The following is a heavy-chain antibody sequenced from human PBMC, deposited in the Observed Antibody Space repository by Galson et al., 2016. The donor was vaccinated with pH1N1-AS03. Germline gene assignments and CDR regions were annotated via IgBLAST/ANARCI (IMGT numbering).Heavy chain of an antibody. CDR1: GSIFTSFW. Sequence: QSGAEVKKPGDSLTISCQASGSIFTSFWIGWVRQMPGKGLEWMGIIYPDGSDTRYSPSFQGQVTISADKSITTAYLQWTSLKASDTAIYYCAQRYGYYFDYWGQGTPVTVSS. V-gene: IGHV5-51*01. CDR3: AQRYGYYFDY. CDR2: IYPDGSDT. J-gene: IGHJ4*02. D-gene: IGHD2-15*01.